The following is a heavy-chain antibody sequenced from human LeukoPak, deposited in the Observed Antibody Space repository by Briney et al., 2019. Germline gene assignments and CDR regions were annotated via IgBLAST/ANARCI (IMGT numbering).Heavy chain of an antibody. CDR3: ARDQPPPGYCSSTSCETHYYMDV. V-gene: IGHV3-48*04. D-gene: IGHD2-2*01. CDR1: GFTFSSYS. Sequence: GGSLRLSCAASGFTFSSYSMNWVRQAPGKGLEWVSYISSSSSTIYYADSVKGRFTISRDNAKNSLYLQMNSLRAEDTAVYYCARDQPPPGYCSSTSCETHYYMDVWGKGTTVTVSS. CDR2: ISSSSSTI. J-gene: IGHJ6*03.